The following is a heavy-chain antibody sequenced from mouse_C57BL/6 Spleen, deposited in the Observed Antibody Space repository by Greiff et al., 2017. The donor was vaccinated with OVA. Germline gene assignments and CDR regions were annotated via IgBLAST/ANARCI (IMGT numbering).Heavy chain of an antibody. V-gene: IGHV1-81*01. CDR2: IYPRSGNT. CDR3: ARSPSDYAKDH. Sequence: QVQLQQSGAELARPGASVKLSCKASGYTFTSYGISWVKQRTGQGLEWIGGIYPRSGNTYYNEKFKGKATLTADKSSSTAYMELRSLTSEDSAVDFCARSPSDYAKDHGGQGTSVTVSS. CDR1: GYTFTSYG. J-gene: IGHJ4*01.